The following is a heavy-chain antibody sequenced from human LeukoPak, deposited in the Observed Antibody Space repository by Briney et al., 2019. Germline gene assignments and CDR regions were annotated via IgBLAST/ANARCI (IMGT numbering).Heavy chain of an antibody. CDR2: ISGSGVST. V-gene: IGHV3-23*01. CDR1: GFRFSSYA. D-gene: IGHD3-22*01. Sequence: PGGSLRLSCAASGFRFSSYAMSWVRQAPGKGLEWVSAISGSGVSTYYADSVKGRFTVSRDNSKNTLYLQMNSLRAEDTAVYYCAKNYYIGLHGHPGPFDYWGQGTLVTVSS. J-gene: IGHJ4*02. CDR3: AKNYYIGLHGHPGPFDY.